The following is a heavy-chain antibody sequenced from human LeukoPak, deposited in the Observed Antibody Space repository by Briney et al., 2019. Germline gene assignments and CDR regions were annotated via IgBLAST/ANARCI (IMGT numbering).Heavy chain of an antibody. CDR2: ISYDGSNK. D-gene: IGHD2-2*02. V-gene: IGHV3-30*04. J-gene: IGHJ6*02. Sequence: SGGSLRLSCAASGFTFSSYAMHWVRQAPGKGLEWVAVISYDGSNKYYADSVKGRFTISRDNAKNSLYLQMNSLRDEDTAVYYCARVVPAVIPAFLYYYYYYGMDVWGQGTTVTVSS. CDR1: GFTFSSYA. CDR3: ARVVPAVIPAFLYYYYYYGMDV.